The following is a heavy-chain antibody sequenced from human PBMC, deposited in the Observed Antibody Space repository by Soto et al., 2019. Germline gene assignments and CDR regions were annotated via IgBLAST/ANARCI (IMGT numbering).Heavy chain of an antibody. CDR1: GGSCSGYY. J-gene: IGHJ6*02. CDR3: ARYKKNTMVRGVSRPNYYYGRDV. V-gene: IGHV4-34*01. D-gene: IGHD3-10*01. Sequence: SETLSLTGAVDGGSCSGYYWSWIGQPPGKGLEWIGEINHSGSTNYNPSLKRRVTISVDTSKNQFSLKLSSVTAADTAVYYCARYKKNTMVRGVSRPNYYYGRDVWGQGTTATVSS. CDR2: INHSGST.